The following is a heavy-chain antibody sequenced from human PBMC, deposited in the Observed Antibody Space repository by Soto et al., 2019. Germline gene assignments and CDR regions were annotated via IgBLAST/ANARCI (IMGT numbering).Heavy chain of an antibody. CDR3: ARDCGGRSSGGVWVSGGMDV. D-gene: IGHD3-16*01. J-gene: IGHJ6*02. V-gene: IGHV3-21*01. Sequence: ESGGGLVKPGGSLRLSCAASGFTFSSYSMNWVRQAPGKGLEWVSSISSSSSYIYYTDSVMGRFTISRDNAKNSLYLQMNSLRAEDTAVYYCARDCGGRSSGGVWVSGGMDVWGQGTTVTVSS. CDR1: GFTFSSYS. CDR2: ISSSSSYI.